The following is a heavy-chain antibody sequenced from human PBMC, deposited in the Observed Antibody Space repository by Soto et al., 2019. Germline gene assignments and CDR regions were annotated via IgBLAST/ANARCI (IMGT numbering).Heavy chain of an antibody. Sequence: EVQLVESGGGLVQPGGSLRLSCAASGITFSSYEMNWVRQAPGKGLEWVSYISRSGSTIYYAASVKGRVTISRDNAKNSLYLQMNSLGAEDTAVYYCARDGRISRPDWDFDLWGLGTLVTVSS. CDR2: ISRSGSTI. CDR3: ARDGRISRPDWDFDL. J-gene: IGHJ2*01. V-gene: IGHV3-48*03. CDR1: GITFSSYE. D-gene: IGHD2-15*01.